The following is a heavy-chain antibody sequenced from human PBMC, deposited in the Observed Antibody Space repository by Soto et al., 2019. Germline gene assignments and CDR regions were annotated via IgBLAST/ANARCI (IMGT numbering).Heavy chain of an antibody. CDR3: ARVMSLRYFDWLPQAPDAFDI. CDR1: GFTFRNYG. J-gene: IGHJ3*02. CDR2: ISSSSSTI. Sequence: PGGSLRLSCAASGFTFRNYGMNWVRQAPGKGLEWVSYISSSSSTIYYADSVKGRFTISRDNAKNSLYLQMNSLRAEDTAVYYCARVMSLRYFDWLPQAPDAFDIWGQGTMVTVSS. V-gene: IGHV3-48*01. D-gene: IGHD3-9*01.